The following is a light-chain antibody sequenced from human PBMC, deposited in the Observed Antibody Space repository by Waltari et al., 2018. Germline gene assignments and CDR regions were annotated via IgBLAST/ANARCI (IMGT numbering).Light chain of an antibody. Sequence: DIQMTQSPSTLSASAGDRVTITCRASQRINNWLAWFQQKPGKAPKLLIYDASSLESGVPSRFSGSGSGTEFTLTISSLQPDDFATYYCQQAYSFPRTFGQGTKVEIK. J-gene: IGKJ1*01. CDR2: DAS. V-gene: IGKV1-5*01. CDR1: QRINNW. CDR3: QQAYSFPRT.